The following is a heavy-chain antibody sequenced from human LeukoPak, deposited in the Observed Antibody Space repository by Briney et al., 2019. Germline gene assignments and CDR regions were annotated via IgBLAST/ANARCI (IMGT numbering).Heavy chain of an antibody. J-gene: IGHJ4*02. V-gene: IGHV1-2*02. CDR1: GYTFTGYY. Sequence: ASVKVSCKASGYTFTGYYMHWVRQAPGQGLEWMGWINPNSGGTNYAQKFQGRVTMTRDTSISTAYMELSRLRSDDTAVYYCARTYYYDSSGYSLDYWGQGTLVTVST. CDR2: INPNSGGT. CDR3: ARTYYYDSSGYSLDY. D-gene: IGHD3-22*01.